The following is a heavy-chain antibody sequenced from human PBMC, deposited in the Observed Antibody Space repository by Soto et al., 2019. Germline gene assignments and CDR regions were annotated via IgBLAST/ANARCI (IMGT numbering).Heavy chain of an antibody. J-gene: IGHJ6*02. CDR1: GYTFTGYY. CDR2: INPNSGGT. CDR3: ARGQELLWFGEIWSYYGMDV. Sequence: ASVKVSCKASGYTFTGYYMHWVRQAPGQGLEWMGWINPNSGGTNYAQKFQGWVTMTRDTSISTAYMELSRLRSDNTAVYYCARGQELLWFGEIWSYYGMDVWGQGTAVTVSS. D-gene: IGHD3-10*01. V-gene: IGHV1-2*04.